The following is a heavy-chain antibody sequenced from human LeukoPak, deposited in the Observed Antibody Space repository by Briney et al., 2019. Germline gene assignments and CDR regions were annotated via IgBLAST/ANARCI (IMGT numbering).Heavy chain of an antibody. V-gene: IGHV3-7*01. Sequence: GGSLRLSCAASGFTVSSNYMSWVRHTPGKGLEWVANIKQDGGRKFYVDSVKGRFSISRDNSKNSLYLQMDSLRAEDTAVYYCATDGDYDWNYKSGFDYWGQGTLVTVSS. CDR1: GFTVSSNY. CDR2: IKQDGGRK. CDR3: ATDGDYDWNYKSGFDY. D-gene: IGHD1-7*01. J-gene: IGHJ4*02.